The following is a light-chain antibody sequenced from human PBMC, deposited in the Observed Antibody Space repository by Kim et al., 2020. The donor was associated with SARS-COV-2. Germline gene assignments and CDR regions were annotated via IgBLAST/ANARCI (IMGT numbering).Light chain of an antibody. CDR3: QQYVNSLLT. Sequence: SPGDRATPSCRASQSVISSFLAWYQQKPGQAPSLVIYGASSRATGIPDRFSGSGSGTDFTLTISRLEPEDFAVYYCQQYVNSLLTFGGGTKVDIK. J-gene: IGKJ4*01. CDR2: GAS. CDR1: QSVISSF. V-gene: IGKV3-20*01.